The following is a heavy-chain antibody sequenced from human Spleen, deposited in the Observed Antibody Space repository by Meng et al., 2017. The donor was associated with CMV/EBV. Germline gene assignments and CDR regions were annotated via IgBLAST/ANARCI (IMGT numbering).Heavy chain of an antibody. Sequence: KVSCKASGYPFTSYDFNWVRQAPGQGLEWMGWMNPNSNDVGYAQKFQDRVTMTTNTSINTAYMELSSLRFEDTAVYYCARLTEEGFDPWGQGTLVTVS. CDR3: ARLTEEGFDP. D-gene: IGHD1-14*01. CDR1: GYPFTSYD. CDR2: MNPNSNDV. V-gene: IGHV1-8*01. J-gene: IGHJ5*02.